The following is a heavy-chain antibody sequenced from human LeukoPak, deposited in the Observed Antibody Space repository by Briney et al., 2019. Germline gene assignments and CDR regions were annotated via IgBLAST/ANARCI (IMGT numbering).Heavy chain of an antibody. CDR1: GGSISRDY. CDR3: ASSTVVTPFGD. J-gene: IGHJ4*02. CDR2: IYYTGST. V-gene: IGHV4-59*08. Sequence: SETLSLTCTVSGGSISRDYWSWIRQPPGKGLEWIGYIYYTGSTNYNPSLKSRVTISVDTSKNQFSLKLSSVTAADTAVYYCASSTVVTPFGDWGQGTLVTVSS. D-gene: IGHD4-23*01.